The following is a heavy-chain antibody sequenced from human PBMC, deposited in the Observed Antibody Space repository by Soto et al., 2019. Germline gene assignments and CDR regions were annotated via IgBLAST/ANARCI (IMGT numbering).Heavy chain of an antibody. J-gene: IGHJ4*02. Sequence: QVQLQESGPGLVKPSETLSLTCTVSGVSITSHYWNWIRQPPGKGLEWIGNIHYSGSTNYSPSLKGRVIISVDTSENQSSLKLSSVTTADTAVYDWTVGGAGHPFDYWGQGTLVTVSS. CDR1: GVSITSHY. CDR3: TVGGAGHPFDY. V-gene: IGHV4-59*11. CDR2: IHYSGST. D-gene: IGHD2-15*01.